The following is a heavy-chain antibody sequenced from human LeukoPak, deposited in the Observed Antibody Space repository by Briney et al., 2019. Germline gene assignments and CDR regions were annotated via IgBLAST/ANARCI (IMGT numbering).Heavy chain of an antibody. J-gene: IGHJ5*02. V-gene: IGHV1-69*06. CDR2: IIPIFGTA. Sequence: SVKVSCKASGGTFSSYAISWVRQAPGQGLEWMGGIIPIFGTANYAQKFQGRVTITADKSTSTAYMELSSLRSEDTAVYYCARDEYCSGGSCYSRWFDPWGQGTLVTVSS. D-gene: IGHD2-15*01. CDR3: ARDEYCSGGSCYSRWFDP. CDR1: GGTFSSYA.